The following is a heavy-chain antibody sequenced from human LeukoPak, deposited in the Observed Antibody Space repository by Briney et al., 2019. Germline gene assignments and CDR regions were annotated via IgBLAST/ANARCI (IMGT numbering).Heavy chain of an antibody. CDR2: ISWNSGSI. J-gene: IGHJ6*02. CDR3: AKGGGGSCYYYGMDV. V-gene: IGHV3-9*01. CDR1: GFTFSSYA. Sequence: GGSLRLSCAASGFTFSSYAMSWVRQAPGKGLEWVSGISWNSGSIGYADSVKGRFTISRDNAKNSLYLQMNSLRAEDTALYYCAKGGGGSCYYYGMDVWGQGTTVTVSS. D-gene: IGHD2-15*01.